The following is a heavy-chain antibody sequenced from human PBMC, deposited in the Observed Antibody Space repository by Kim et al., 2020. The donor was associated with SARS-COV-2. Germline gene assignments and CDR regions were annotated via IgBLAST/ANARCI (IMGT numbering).Heavy chain of an antibody. V-gene: IGHV3-74*01. CDR2: INSDGSST. CDR3: ARVKFLAAASFDY. D-gene: IGHD6-13*01. CDR1: GFTFSSYW. Sequence: GGSLRLSCAASGFTFSSYWMHWVRQAPGKGLVWVSRINSDGSSTSYADSVKGRFTISRDNAKNTLYLQMNSLRAKDTAVYYCARVKFLAAASFDYWGQGTLVTVSP. J-gene: IGHJ4*02.